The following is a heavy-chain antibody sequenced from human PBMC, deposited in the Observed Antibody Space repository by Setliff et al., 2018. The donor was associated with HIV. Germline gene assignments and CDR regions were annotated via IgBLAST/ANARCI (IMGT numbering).Heavy chain of an antibody. CDR1: GGSISRYY. J-gene: IGHJ4*02. D-gene: IGHD3-22*01. CDR3: ARGLSFYDPGGFDY. Sequence: SETLSLTCTVSGGSISRYYGSWIRQPPGEGLGWIGYIYTSGSTHYNPSLKGLVTISVDTSKNQFSLKLSSVTAAATAVYYCARGLSFYDPGGFDYWGQGTLVTVSS. V-gene: IGHV4-4*09. CDR2: IYTSGST.